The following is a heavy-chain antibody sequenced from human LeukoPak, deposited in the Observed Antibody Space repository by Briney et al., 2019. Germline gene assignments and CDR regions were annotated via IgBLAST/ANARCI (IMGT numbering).Heavy chain of an antibody. V-gene: IGHV4-39*07. D-gene: IGHD6-13*01. Sequence: PSETLSLTCTVSGGSISSSPYYWGWIRQPPGKGLEWIGNIYYSGITYYNPSLKSRVTISVDTSKNQFSLKLSSVTAADTAVYYCARVSLERYSSSWHSLGFDYWGQGTLVTVSS. J-gene: IGHJ4*02. CDR1: GGSISSSPYY. CDR3: ARVSLERYSSSWHSLGFDY. CDR2: IYYSGIT.